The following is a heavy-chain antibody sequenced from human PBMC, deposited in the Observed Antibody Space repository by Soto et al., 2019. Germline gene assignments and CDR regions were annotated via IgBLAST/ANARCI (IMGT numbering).Heavy chain of an antibody. V-gene: IGHV1-69*06. Sequence: SVKVSCKSSGGGFNSYSISWVRQAPGQGLEWMGVIIPIFGTPTYAQKFQGRVTITADKSTSTAYMEVSRLTSEDTAVYYCARGGSVIIPAATNWFDPGGQGTLVTVSS. J-gene: IGHJ5*02. CDR1: GGGFNSYS. D-gene: IGHD6-25*01. CDR3: ARGGSVIIPAATNWFDP. CDR2: IIPIFGTP.